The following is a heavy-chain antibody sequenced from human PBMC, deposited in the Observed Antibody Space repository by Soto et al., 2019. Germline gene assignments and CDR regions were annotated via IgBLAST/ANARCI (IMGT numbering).Heavy chain of an antibody. J-gene: IGHJ4*02. CDR3: AKDVYYYDFSRDGS. CDR2: VSYDGSIE. Sequence: SLRLSCTGSGFTFSSYAMHWVRLAPGKGLEWVAVVSYDGSIENYADSVRGRFTISRDNSKNTVFLQMNRLRVEDTAVYYCAKDVYYYDFSRDGSRGQGNRGTVAS. V-gene: IGHV3-30*04. D-gene: IGHD3-16*01. CDR1: GFTFSSYA.